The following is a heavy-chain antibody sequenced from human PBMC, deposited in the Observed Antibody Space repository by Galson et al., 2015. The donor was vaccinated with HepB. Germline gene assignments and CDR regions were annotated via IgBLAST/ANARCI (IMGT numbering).Heavy chain of an antibody. Sequence: SLRLSCAASGFTFSSYAMHWVRQAPGKGLEWVAVISYDGSNKYYADSVKGRFTISRDNSKNTLYLQMNSLRTEDTAVYYCARVVVPAAMEAPWKYGMDVWVQGTTVTVSS. CDR1: GFTFSSYA. J-gene: IGHJ6*02. D-gene: IGHD2-2*01. CDR3: ARVVVPAAMEAPWKYGMDV. CDR2: ISYDGSNK. V-gene: IGHV3-30-3*01.